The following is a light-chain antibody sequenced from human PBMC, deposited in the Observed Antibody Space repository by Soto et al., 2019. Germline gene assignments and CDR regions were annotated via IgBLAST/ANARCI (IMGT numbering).Light chain of an antibody. CDR3: TSYVGSDIWV. CDR1: SSDVGAYKY. Sequence: QSALTQPPSASGSPGQSVTISCTGTSSDVGAYKYVSWYQQYPGTATKLMIYEVSKRPSGVPDRFSGSKSGNTASLTVSGLQAEDEADYYCTSYVGSDIWVFGGGTKLTVL. J-gene: IGLJ3*02. CDR2: EVS. V-gene: IGLV2-8*01.